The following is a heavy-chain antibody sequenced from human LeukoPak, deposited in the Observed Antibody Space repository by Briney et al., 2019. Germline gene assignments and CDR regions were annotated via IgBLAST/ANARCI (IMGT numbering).Heavy chain of an antibody. V-gene: IGHV1-2*02. CDR1: GYTFTGYY. J-gene: IGHJ4*02. Sequence: ASVKVSCKASGYTFTGYYMHWVRQAPGQGLEWMGWINPNSGGTNYAQKFQGRVTMTRDTSISTACMELSRLRSDDTAVYYCARAGDFWSGYIGYWGQGTLVTVSS. CDR3: ARAGDFWSGYIGY. D-gene: IGHD3-3*01. CDR2: INPNSGGT.